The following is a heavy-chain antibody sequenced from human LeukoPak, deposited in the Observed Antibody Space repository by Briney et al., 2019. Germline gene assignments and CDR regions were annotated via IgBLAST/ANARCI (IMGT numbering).Heavy chain of an antibody. D-gene: IGHD3-22*01. CDR2: LYSAGST. CDR1: GFTVSSNY. Sequence: GGSLRLSCAASGFTVSSNYMSWVRQAPGKGLEWVSILYSAGSTYYADSVRGRFTIARDSSKNTVYLQMNSLRAEDTAVYYCARDATHGDYSDNSGYAFMWGQGTLVTVSS. V-gene: IGHV3-53*01. J-gene: IGHJ4*02. CDR3: ARDATHGDYSDNSGYAFM.